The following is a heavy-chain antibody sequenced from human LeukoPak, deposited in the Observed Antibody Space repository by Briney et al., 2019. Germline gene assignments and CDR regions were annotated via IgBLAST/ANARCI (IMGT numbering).Heavy chain of an antibody. V-gene: IGHV3-21*06. CDR3: ARVGPPDYYYYMDV. D-gene: IGHD1-14*01. Sequence: GGSLRLSCEGSGFTFNSYSINWVRQAPGKGLEWVSSISMWGSYIYYGDSVKGRFTISRDNAKNSLFLQMNSLRPEDTAVYYCARVGPPDYYYYMDVWGKGTTVTVSS. CDR2: ISMWGSYI. CDR1: GFTFNSYS. J-gene: IGHJ6*03.